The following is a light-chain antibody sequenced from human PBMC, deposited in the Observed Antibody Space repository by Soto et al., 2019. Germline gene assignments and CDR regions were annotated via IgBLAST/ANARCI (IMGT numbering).Light chain of an antibody. Sequence: QTVVTQEPSFSVSPGGTVTLTCGLSSGSVSTSYFPSWYQQTPGQAPRTLIYNTNTRSSGVPDRFSGSILGNTAALTITGAQADDESDYYCVLYMGSGISVFGGGTKLTVL. CDR2: NTN. CDR3: VLYMGSGISV. V-gene: IGLV8-61*01. CDR1: SGSVSTSYF. J-gene: IGLJ3*02.